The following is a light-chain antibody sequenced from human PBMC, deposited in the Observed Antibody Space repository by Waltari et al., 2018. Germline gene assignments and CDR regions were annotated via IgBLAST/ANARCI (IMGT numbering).Light chain of an antibody. CDR1: ALPRKY. CDR3: YSTESTGNLWV. J-gene: IGLJ3*02. CDR2: EDN. Sequence: SYELTQPPSVSVSPGQTARIACAGDALPRKYVYWYQQNPGQAPKLVIYEDNKRPSGNPGRVSASSSGTLATLSIAGAQIEDEADYYCYSTESTGNLWVFGGGTKVNVL. V-gene: IGLV3-10*01.